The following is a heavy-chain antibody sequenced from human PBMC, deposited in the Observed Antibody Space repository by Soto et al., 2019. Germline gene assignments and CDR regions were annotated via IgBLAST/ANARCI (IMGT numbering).Heavy chain of an antibody. CDR2: IWHDGRNK. D-gene: IGHD2-2*01. J-gene: IGHJ4*02. CDR1: GFTFSSFG. CDR3: ASRSPALDY. Sequence: QVQLVESGGGVVQPGRSLRLSCAASGFTFSSFGMHWVRQAPGKGLEWVAVIWHDGRNKYYADFVKGRFTISRDNSKNTLHLQMNSLTAEDTAVYYCASRSPALDYWGQGTLVTVSS. V-gene: IGHV3-33*01.